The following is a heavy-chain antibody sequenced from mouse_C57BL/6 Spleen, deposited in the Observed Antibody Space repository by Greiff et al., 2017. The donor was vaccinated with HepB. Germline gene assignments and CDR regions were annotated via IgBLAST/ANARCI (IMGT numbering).Heavy chain of an antibody. V-gene: IGHV5-6*02. CDR3: ARHNLGY. CDR2: ISSGGSYT. Sequence: EVMLVESGGDLVKPGGSLKLSCAASGFTFSSYGMSWVRQTPDKRLEWVATISSGGSYTYYPDSVKGRFTISRDNAKNTLYLQMSSLKSEDTAMYYCARHNLGYWGQGTTLTVSS. D-gene: IGHD6-1*01. CDR1: GFTFSSYG. J-gene: IGHJ2*01.